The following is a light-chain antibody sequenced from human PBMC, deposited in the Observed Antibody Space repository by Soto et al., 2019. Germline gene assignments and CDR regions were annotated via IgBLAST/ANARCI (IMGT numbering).Light chain of an antibody. CDR3: CSYAGSHSWV. CDR2: DVN. CDR1: SSDVGSYNY. V-gene: IGLV2-11*01. Sequence: QSALTQPRSVSGSPGQSVTISCTGTSSDVGSYNYVSWYQQHPGKAPKLMIYDVNKWPSGVPDRFSGSKSGNTASLTISGLQAEDEADYYCCSYAGSHSWVFDGGTQLTVL. J-gene: IGLJ3*02.